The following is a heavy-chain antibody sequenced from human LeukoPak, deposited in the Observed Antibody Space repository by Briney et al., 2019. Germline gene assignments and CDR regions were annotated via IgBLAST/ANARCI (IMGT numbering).Heavy chain of an antibody. CDR2: ISAYNGDT. CDR3: ARGGPGDYIGGY. D-gene: IGHD4-17*01. V-gene: IGHV1-18*01. CDR1: SYTFTNYG. J-gene: IGHJ4*02. Sequence: ASVKVSCKASSYTFTNYGISWVRQAPGQGLEWMGWISAYNGDTKYSQKFRGKVTMTTDTSTSTAYMELRSLTSDDTAVYYCARGGPGDYIGGYWGQGTLVTVSS.